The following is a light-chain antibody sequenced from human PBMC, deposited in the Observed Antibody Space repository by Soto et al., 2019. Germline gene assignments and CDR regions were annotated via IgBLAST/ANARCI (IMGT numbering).Light chain of an antibody. Sequence: EIVLTQSPATLTLSPADRATLSCRASQSVSSNLAWYQQKPGQAPRLLIDGASTRATGIPARFSGSGSGTEFTLTISSLQSEDFAVYYCQQYSNWPQTFGQGTKVDI. J-gene: IGKJ1*01. V-gene: IGKV3D-15*01. CDR1: QSVSSN. CDR3: QQYSNWPQT. CDR2: GAS.